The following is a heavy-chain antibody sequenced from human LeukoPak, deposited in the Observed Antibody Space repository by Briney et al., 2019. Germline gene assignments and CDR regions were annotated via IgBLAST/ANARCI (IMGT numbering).Heavy chain of an antibody. CDR1: GFTFSSYW. V-gene: IGHV3-74*01. Sequence: PGGSLRLSCAASGFTFSSYWMHWVRQAPGKGLVWVSRINSDGSSTSYADSVKGRFTISRDNAKSTLYLQMNSLRAEDTAVYYCVKYYYDSRFDPWGQGTLVTVSS. J-gene: IGHJ5*02. CDR3: VKYYYDSRFDP. D-gene: IGHD3-22*01. CDR2: INSDGSST.